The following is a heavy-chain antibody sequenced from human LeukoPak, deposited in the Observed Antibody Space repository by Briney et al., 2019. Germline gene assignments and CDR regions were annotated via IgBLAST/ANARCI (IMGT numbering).Heavy chain of an antibody. J-gene: IGHJ3*02. Sequence: PGGSLRLSCAASGFTVTNNYMSWVRQAPGKGLEWVSSIYSGGTTFYADSVKGRFTISRHNSKNILYLQMNNLRTEDTAVYYCARDGPVDTAMARPHDAFDIWGQGTMVTVSS. CDR3: ARDGPVDTAMARPHDAFDI. V-gene: IGHV3-53*04. D-gene: IGHD5-18*01. CDR1: GFTVTNNY. CDR2: IYSGGTT.